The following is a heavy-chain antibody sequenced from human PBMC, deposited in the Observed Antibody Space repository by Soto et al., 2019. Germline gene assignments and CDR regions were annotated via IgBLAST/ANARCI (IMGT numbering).Heavy chain of an antibody. CDR2: ISAYNGNT. Sequence: ASVKVSCKASGYTFTSYGISWVRQAPGQGLEWMGWISAYNGNTNYAQKLQGRVTMTTDTSTSTAYMELRSLRSDDTAVYYCVISSSNTHYFDYGGQGTRVTVPS. CDR3: VISSSNTHYFDY. CDR1: GYTFTSYG. D-gene: IGHD6-13*01. V-gene: IGHV1-18*01. J-gene: IGHJ4*02.